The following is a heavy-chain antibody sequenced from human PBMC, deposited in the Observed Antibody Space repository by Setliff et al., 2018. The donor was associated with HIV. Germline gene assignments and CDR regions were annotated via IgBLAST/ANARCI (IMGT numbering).Heavy chain of an antibody. V-gene: IGHV1-18*01. D-gene: IGHD4-17*01. CDR3: AKVRRYGDYEDY. J-gene: IGHJ4*02. CDR2: ISTDSDET. Sequence: ASVKVSCKPSGYTFTTYGLSWVRQAPGQGLEWMGWISTDSDETSYSQNLQGRLTMTTDTSTGTAYMELNSLRAEDTAVYYCAKVRRYGDYEDYWGQGTLVTVSS. CDR1: GYTFTTYG.